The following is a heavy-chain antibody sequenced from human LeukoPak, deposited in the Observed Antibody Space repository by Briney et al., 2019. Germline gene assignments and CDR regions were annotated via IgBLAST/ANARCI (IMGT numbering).Heavy chain of an antibody. V-gene: IGHV4-34*01. CDR1: GGSFSGYY. CDR2: INHSGST. D-gene: IGHD3-9*01. J-gene: IGHJ4*02. CDR3: ARERPSYYDILTGYYPRSLPYYFDY. Sequence: SETLSLTCAVYGGSFSGYYWSWIRQPPGKGLEWIGEINHSGSTNYNPSLKSRVTISVDTSKNQFSLKLSSVTAADTAVYYCARERPSYYDILTGYYPRSLPYYFDYWGQGTRVTVSS.